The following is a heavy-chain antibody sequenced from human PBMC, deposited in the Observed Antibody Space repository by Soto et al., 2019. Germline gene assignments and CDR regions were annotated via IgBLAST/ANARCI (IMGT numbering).Heavy chain of an antibody. J-gene: IGHJ5*02. CDR2: ISGSGGST. Sequence: GGSLRLSCAASGFTFSSYAMSWVRQAPGKGLEWVSAISGSGGSTYYADSVKGRFTISRDNSKNTLYLQMNSLRAEDTAVYYCAKALNDIVATIWFDPWGQGTLVTRLL. D-gene: IGHD5-12*01. CDR3: AKALNDIVATIWFDP. CDR1: GFTFSSYA. V-gene: IGHV3-23*01.